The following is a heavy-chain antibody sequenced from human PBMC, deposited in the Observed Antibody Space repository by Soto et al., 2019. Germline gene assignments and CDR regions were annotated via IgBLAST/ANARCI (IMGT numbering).Heavy chain of an antibody. J-gene: IGHJ4*02. D-gene: IGHD3-22*01. Sequence: PGGALRLSCAASGFTFSSYEMNWVRQAPGKGLEWVSYISSSGRTIYYADSVKGRFTISRDNAKNSLYLQMNSLRAEDTAVYYCARTDYYYDSSGYYNPLDYWGQGTLVTVSS. CDR2: ISSSGRTI. V-gene: IGHV3-48*03. CDR1: GFTFSSYE. CDR3: ARTDYYYDSSGYYNPLDY.